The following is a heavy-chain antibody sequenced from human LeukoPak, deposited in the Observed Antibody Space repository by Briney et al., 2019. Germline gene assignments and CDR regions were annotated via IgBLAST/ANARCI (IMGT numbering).Heavy chain of an antibody. CDR1: GYTFTGYY. D-gene: IGHD1-26*01. J-gene: IGHJ4*02. CDR3: AREAPAVGANDY. Sequence: ASVKVSCKASGYTFTGYYMHWVRQAPGQGLEWMGWINPNSGGTNYAQKFQGRVTMTRDTSISTAYMELSRLRSDDTAVYYCAREAPAVGANDYWGQGTLVTVSS. CDR2: INPNSGGT. V-gene: IGHV1-2*02.